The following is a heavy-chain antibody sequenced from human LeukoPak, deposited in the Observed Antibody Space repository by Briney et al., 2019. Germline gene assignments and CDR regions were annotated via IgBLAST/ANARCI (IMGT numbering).Heavy chain of an antibody. CDR1: GYTFTGYY. Sequence: ASVKVSCKASGYTFTGYYMHWVRQAPGQGLEWMGWINPNSGGTNYAQKFQGRVTMTRDTSISTAYMELSRLRSDDTAVYYCARVQEGYCSSTSCCRYYYYMDVWGKGTTVTVSS. CDR2: INPNSGGT. CDR3: ARVQEGYCSSTSCCRYYYYMDV. V-gene: IGHV1-2*02. J-gene: IGHJ6*03. D-gene: IGHD2-2*01.